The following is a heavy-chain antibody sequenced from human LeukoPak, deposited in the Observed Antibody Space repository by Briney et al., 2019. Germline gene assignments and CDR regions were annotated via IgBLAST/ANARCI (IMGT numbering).Heavy chain of an antibody. V-gene: IGHV3-21*01. D-gene: IGHD6-13*01. CDR2: ISSSSSYI. J-gene: IGHJ6*03. CDR3: ARGSSSWSGMDV. CDR1: GFTFSSYS. Sequence: KPGGSLRLSCAASGFTFSSYSMNWVRQAPGKGLEWVSSISSSSSYIYYADSVKGRFTISRDNAKNSLYLQMNSLRAEDTAVYYCARGSSSWSGMDVWGKGTTVTVSS.